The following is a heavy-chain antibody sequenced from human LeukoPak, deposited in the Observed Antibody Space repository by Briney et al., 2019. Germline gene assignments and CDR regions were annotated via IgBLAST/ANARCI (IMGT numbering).Heavy chain of an antibody. CDR2: IYYSGST. CDR1: GGSISSIVFY. CDR3: ASAYSQGAFDI. Sequence: SETLSLTCAVSGGSISSIVFYWGWIRQPPGRGLEWIGSIYYSGSTNYNPSLKSRVTISVDTSKNQFSLKLSSVTAADTAVYYCASAYSQGAFDIWGQGTMVTVSS. J-gene: IGHJ3*02. V-gene: IGHV4-39*07. D-gene: IGHD2-21*01.